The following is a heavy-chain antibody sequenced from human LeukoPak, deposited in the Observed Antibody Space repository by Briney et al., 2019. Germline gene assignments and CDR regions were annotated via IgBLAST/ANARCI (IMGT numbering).Heavy chain of an antibody. V-gene: IGHV3-23*01. J-gene: IGHJ4*02. CDR3: ANGGTSHSGFDY. Sequence: GGSLRLSCAASGFTFSSYAMSWVRQAPGKGLEWVSAISGSGGSTYYADSVKGRFTISRDNSKNTLYLQMNSLRAEDTAVYYCANGGTSHSGFDYWGQGTLVTVSS. CDR2: ISGSGGST. D-gene: IGHD2-2*01. CDR1: GFTFSSYA.